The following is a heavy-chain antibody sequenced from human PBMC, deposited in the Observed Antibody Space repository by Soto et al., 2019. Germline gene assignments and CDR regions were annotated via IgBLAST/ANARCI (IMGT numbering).Heavy chain of an antibody. D-gene: IGHD3-22*01. CDR3: ARGGYNDSSGYYYVVY. V-gene: IGHV3-30-3*01. CDR2: ISFDGSDL. J-gene: IGHJ4*02. Sequence: LRLSCPASGFVFLNYAFHWVRQAPGKGLEWVAVISFDGSDLFHADSVKGRFTISRDNAKKSLFLQMNSLRAEDTAVYYCARGGYNDSSGYYYVVYWGQGTLVTVSS. CDR1: GFVFLNYA.